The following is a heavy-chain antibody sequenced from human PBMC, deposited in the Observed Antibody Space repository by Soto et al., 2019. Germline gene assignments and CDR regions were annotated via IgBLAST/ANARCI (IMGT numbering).Heavy chain of an antibody. CDR1: GGSISSYY. V-gene: IGHV4-59*01. Sequence: PSETLSLTCTVFGGSISSYYWSWIRQPPGKGLERIGYIYYSGSTNYNPSLKSRVTISVDTSKNQFSLMLSSVTAADTAVYYCARLYGDYDEYFQHWGQGTLVTVLL. J-gene: IGHJ1*01. CDR3: ARLYGDYDEYFQH. CDR2: IYYSGST. D-gene: IGHD4-17*01.